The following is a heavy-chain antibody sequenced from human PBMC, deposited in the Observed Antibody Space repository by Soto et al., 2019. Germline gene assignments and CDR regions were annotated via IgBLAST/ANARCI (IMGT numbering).Heavy chain of an antibody. Sequence: SETLSLTCTVSGGSISSGGYYWSWIRQHPGKGLEWIGYIYYSGSTYYNPSLKSRVTISVDTSKNQFSLKLSSVTAADTAVYYCARVSLDTPLYGRPREGYYYYYYMDVWGKGTTVTVSS. D-gene: IGHD4-17*01. J-gene: IGHJ6*03. CDR2: IYYSGST. CDR3: ARVSLDTPLYGRPREGYYYYYYMDV. CDR1: GGSISSGGYY. V-gene: IGHV4-31*03.